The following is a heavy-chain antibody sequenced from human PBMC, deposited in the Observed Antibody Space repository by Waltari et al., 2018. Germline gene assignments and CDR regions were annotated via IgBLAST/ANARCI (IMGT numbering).Heavy chain of an antibody. CDR1: GFTFSSYG. V-gene: IGHV3-30*18. Sequence: QVQLVESGGGVVQPGRSLRLSCAASGFTFSSYGMHWFRQAPGKGLEWVAVISYDGSNKYYADSVKGRFTISRDNSKNTLYLQMNSLRAEDTAVYYCAKEIRSEGGDIWGQGTMVTVSS. CDR3: AKEIRSEGGDI. D-gene: IGHD1-26*01. J-gene: IGHJ3*02. CDR2: ISYDGSNK.